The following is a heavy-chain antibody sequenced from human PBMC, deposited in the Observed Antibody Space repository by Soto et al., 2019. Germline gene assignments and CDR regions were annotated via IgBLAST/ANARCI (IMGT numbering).Heavy chain of an antibody. J-gene: IGHJ6*02. Sequence: QVQLVQSGAEVKNPGSSVKVSCKGSGDTFSRNAFHWVRQAPGQGLEWMGGIIPIFGKANYAQKFQGRVTLTADEATTTAYMEVSSLRSDDTAIYYCARGGYSSTWSNLLDRSGLDVWGQGTTVTVSS. D-gene: IGHD6-13*01. CDR3: ARGGYSSTWSNLLDRSGLDV. CDR1: GDTFSRNA. V-gene: IGHV1-69*01. CDR2: IIPIFGKA.